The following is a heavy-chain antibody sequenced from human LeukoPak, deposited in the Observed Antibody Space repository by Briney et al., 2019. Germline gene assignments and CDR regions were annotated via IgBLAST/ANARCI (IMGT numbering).Heavy chain of an antibody. CDR3: ARAGVVGDDAFDI. CDR2: ISYDGSNK. J-gene: IGHJ3*02. Sequence: PGGSLRLSCAASGFTVSSNYMSWVRQAPGKGLEWVAVISYDGSNKYYADSVKGRFTISRDNSKNTLYLQMNSLRAEDTAVYYCARAGVVGDDAFDIWGQGTMVTVSS. V-gene: IGHV3-30*03. CDR1: GFTVSSNY. D-gene: IGHD2-21*01.